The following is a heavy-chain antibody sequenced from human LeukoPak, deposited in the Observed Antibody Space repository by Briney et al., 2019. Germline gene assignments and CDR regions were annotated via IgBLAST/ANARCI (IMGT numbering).Heavy chain of an antibody. CDR3: AKILGTRGVISRYYYYGMDV. CDR2: ISYDGSNK. Sequence: GGSLRLSCAASGFTFSSYGMHWVRQAPGKGLEWVAVISYDGSNKYYADSVKGRFTISRDNSKNTLYLQMNSLRAEDTAVYYFAKILGTRGVISRYYYYGMDVWGQGTTVTVSS. CDR1: GFTFSSYG. J-gene: IGHJ6*02. V-gene: IGHV3-30*18. D-gene: IGHD3-10*01.